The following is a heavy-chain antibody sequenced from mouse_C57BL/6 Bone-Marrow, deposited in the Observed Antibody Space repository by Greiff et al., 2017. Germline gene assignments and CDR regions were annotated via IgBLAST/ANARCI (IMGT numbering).Heavy chain of an antibody. Sequence: QVQLQQSGAELARPGASVKMSCKASGYTFTSYTMHWVKQRPGQGLEWIGYINPSSGYTKYNQKFKDKATLTADKSSSTAYMQLSSLTSEDSAVYYCARSHYCGSSPSWFAYWGQGTLVTVSA. CDR1: GYTFTSYT. D-gene: IGHD1-1*01. J-gene: IGHJ3*01. V-gene: IGHV1-4*01. CDR3: ARSHYCGSSPSWFAY. CDR2: INPSSGYT.